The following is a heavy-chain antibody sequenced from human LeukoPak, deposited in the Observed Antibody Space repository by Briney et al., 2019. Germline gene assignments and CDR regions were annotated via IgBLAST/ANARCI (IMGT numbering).Heavy chain of an antibody. Sequence: ASVKVSCKASGYTFTDYYIHWVRQAPGQGLEWMGWISAYNGNTNYAQKLQGRVTMTTDTSTSTAYMELRSLRSDDTAVYYCARVSPKYSSGWYYFDYWGQGTLVTVSS. J-gene: IGHJ4*02. D-gene: IGHD6-19*01. V-gene: IGHV1-18*04. CDR1: GYTFTDYY. CDR2: ISAYNGNT. CDR3: ARVSPKYSSGWYYFDY.